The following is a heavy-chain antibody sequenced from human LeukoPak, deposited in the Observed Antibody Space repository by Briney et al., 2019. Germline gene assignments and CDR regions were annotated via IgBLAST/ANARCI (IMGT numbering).Heavy chain of an antibody. CDR3: ARYAVSDGYRFDY. D-gene: IGHD6-13*01. J-gene: IGHJ4*02. V-gene: IGHV4-39*01. CDR1: GGFIISSTFD. CDR2: IYYSGST. Sequence: SETLSLTWSVPGGFIISSTFDWAWVRQPPGKGLEWIASIYYSGSTYYKESLKSRVTIYADTSKNQVSLKVSSVTAADTAVYYCARYAVSDGYRFDYWGQGTLVTVYS.